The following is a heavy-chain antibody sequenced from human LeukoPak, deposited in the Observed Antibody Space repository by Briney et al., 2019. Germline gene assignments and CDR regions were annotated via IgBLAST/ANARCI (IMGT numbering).Heavy chain of an antibody. V-gene: IGHV1-24*01. CDR3: ATGNSYNCNPY. CDR2: FDPKDDET. CDR1: GYTLTELS. J-gene: IGHJ4*02. D-gene: IGHD1-1*01. Sequence: ASVKVSCKVSGYTLTELSMHWVRQAPGKGGEWMSGFDPKDDETIYAKKFQGSVTMTEDTSTDPAYMDLSSLRSEDTSLYYCATGNSYNCNPYWGQGTLVTVSS.